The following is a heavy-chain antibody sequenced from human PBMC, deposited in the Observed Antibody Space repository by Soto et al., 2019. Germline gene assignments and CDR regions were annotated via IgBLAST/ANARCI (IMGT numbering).Heavy chain of an antibody. J-gene: IGHJ6*02. Sequence: QVQLVQSGAEVKKPGSSVKVSCQASGDTLSNYAVSWVRQAPGQGPEWMGGIIPVFGTPSYAQKFQGRVTITAAESTNTAYLELSRLRSEDTAVYYCASAMHTLRSVAATFYYGMDVWGQGTTVIVSS. D-gene: IGHD2-21*01. V-gene: IGHV1-69*12. CDR3: ASAMHTLRSVAATFYYGMDV. CDR1: GDTLSNYA. CDR2: IIPVFGTP.